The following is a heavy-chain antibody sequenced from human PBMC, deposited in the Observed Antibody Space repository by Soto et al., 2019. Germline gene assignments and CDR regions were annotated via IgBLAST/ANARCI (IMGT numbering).Heavy chain of an antibody. D-gene: IGHD1-26*01. Sequence: VGSLRLSCAASVFTFSSYSMNCVRQSPGKWLEWVSYVSSSSSTIYYADSVKGRFTISRDNAKNSLYLQMNSLRDEDTAVYYCARVPLVPAYGMDVWGQGTTVTVSS. CDR2: VSSSSSTI. J-gene: IGHJ6*02. V-gene: IGHV3-48*02. CDR3: ARVPLVPAYGMDV. CDR1: VFTFSSYS.